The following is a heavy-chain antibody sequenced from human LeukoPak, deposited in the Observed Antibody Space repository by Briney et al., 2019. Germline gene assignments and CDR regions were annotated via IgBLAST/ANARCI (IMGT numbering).Heavy chain of an antibody. J-gene: IGHJ4*02. CDR2: IYPGGGST. D-gene: IGHD2-8*01. Sequence: VASVKVSCKASGYTFTGYYMHWVRQAPGQGLEWMGIIYPGGGSTNSAQKFQGRVTMTRDMSTSTVYMELSSLRSEDTAVYYCARDNDLDYWGQGTLVTVSS. CDR3: ARDNDLDY. CDR1: GYTFTGYY. V-gene: IGHV1-46*01.